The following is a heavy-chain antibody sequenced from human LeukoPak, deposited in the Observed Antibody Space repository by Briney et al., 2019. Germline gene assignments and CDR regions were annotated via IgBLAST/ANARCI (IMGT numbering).Heavy chain of an antibody. CDR2: IWYDGSNK. CDR3: ARDPDTIAAAGFDY. J-gene: IGHJ4*02. Sequence: GGSLRLSCAASGFTFSSYGMHWVRQAPGKGLEWGAVIWYDGSNKYYADSVKGRFTISRDNSKNTLYLQMNSLRAEDTAVYYCARDPDTIAAAGFDYWGQGTLVTVSS. CDR1: GFTFSSYG. V-gene: IGHV3-33*01. D-gene: IGHD6-13*01.